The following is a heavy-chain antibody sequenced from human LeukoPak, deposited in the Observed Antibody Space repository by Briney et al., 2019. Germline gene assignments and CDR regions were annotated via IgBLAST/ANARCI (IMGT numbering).Heavy chain of an antibody. CDR1: GGSFSGYY. CDR3: GRSSLAGDNAFDI. CDR2: INHSGST. D-gene: IGHD6-19*01. V-gene: IGHV4-34*01. Sequence: SETLSLTCAVYGGSFSGYYWSWIRQPPGKGLEWIGEINHSGSTNYNPSLKSRVTISVDTSKNLFSLKLSSVTAADTAVYYCGRSSLAGDNAFDIWGQGTMVTVSS. J-gene: IGHJ3*02.